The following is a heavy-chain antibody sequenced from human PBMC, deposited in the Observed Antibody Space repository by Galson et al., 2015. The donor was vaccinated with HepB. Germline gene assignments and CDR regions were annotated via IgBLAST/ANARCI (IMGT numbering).Heavy chain of an antibody. V-gene: IGHV5-51*01. Sequence: QSGAEVKKPGESLKISCKGSGYSFTSYWIGWVRQMPGKGLEWMGIIYPGDSDTTYSPSFQGQVTVSADKSISTAYLQWSSLKASDTAMYYCAKLLGPGNSPLTYFQYWGQGTLVTVSS. D-gene: IGHD4-23*01. CDR3: AKLLGPGNSPLTYFQY. CDR2: IYPGDSDT. J-gene: IGHJ1*01. CDR1: GYSFTSYW.